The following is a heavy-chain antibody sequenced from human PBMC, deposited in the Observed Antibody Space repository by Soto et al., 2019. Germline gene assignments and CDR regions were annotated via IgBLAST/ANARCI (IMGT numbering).Heavy chain of an antibody. D-gene: IGHD3-10*01. J-gene: IGHJ4*02. CDR2: IWYDGTQR. CDR1: GFTFSTYV. CDR3: VRETALFSGSYSH. V-gene: IGHV3-33*01. Sequence: PGGSLRLSCAASGFTFSTYVMHWVRQAPGKGLEWVAVIWYDGTQRYYADSVKGRFTISRDNSRNTLDLEMNSLRAEDTAVYYCVRETALFSGSYSHWGQGTQVTVSS.